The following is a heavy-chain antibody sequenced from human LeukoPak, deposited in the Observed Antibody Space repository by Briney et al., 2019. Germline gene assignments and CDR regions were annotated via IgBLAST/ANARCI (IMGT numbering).Heavy chain of an antibody. CDR2: IWYDGSNK. D-gene: IGHD3-3*01. CDR3: AREILWSGYYTNSNWFDP. CDR1: GFTFSSYG. Sequence: GRSLRLSCAASGFTFSSYGMHWVRQAPGKGLEWVAVIWYDGSNKYYADSVKGRFTISRDNSKNTPYLQMNSLRAEDTAVYYCAREILWSGYYTNSNWFDPWGQGTLVTVSS. V-gene: IGHV3-33*01. J-gene: IGHJ5*02.